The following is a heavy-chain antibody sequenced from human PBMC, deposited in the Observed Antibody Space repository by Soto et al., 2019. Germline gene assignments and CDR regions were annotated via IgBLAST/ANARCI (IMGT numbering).Heavy chain of an antibody. CDR1: GGSISSSSYY. J-gene: IGHJ4*02. V-gene: IGHV4-39*01. D-gene: IGHD3-22*01. CDR3: ARALDHYDGSRFYYYFDF. Sequence: PSETLSLTCTVSGGSISSSSYYWGWIRQPPGKGLEWIGSIYYSGSTYYNPSLKSRVTISVDTSKSQFSLNLRSVTAADSAVYYCARALDHYDGSRFYYYFDFWGQGAPVTVSS. CDR2: IYYSGST.